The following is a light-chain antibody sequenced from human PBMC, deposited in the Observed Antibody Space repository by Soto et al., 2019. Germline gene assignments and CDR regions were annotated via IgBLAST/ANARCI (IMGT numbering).Light chain of an antibody. V-gene: IGKV3-20*01. CDR2: GAS. Sequence: EIVLTQSPGTLSLSPGERATLSCRASQSVAGRYLAWYQQRPGQAPRLLIFGASSRATGIPDKFSGSGSGTDFTLTISRLEPEDFAVYYCQHYASSPWTFGQGTKVDIK. CDR3: QHYASSPWT. J-gene: IGKJ1*01. CDR1: QSVAGRY.